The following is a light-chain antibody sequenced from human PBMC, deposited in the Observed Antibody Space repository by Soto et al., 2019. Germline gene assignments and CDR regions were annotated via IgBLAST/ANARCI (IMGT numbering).Light chain of an antibody. J-gene: IGLJ2*01. CDR2: DVS. Sequence: QSALTQPASVSGSPGQSITISCTGTSSDVGGYNYVSWHQQHPGKAPKLMIYDVSNRPSGVSNRFSGSKSGNTASLTISGLQADDEADYYCSSYTSGSSYVLFGGGTKLTVL. CDR3: SSYTSGSSYVL. V-gene: IGLV2-14*01. CDR1: SSDVGGYNY.